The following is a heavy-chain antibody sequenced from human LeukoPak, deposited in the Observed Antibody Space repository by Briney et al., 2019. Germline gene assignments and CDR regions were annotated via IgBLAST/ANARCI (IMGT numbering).Heavy chain of an antibody. CDR1: GGSFSSYNW. J-gene: IGHJ4*02. D-gene: IGHD2-2*01. Sequence: SGTLSLTCEASGGSFSSYNWWRWGHPPPGKGVEWGGEIYHSGATNYNPTLKSRVTMSGDTSKNTVSLKLSTLTSADTAVYYCASMKGYCSSTSRYSFDSWGQGTLVTVSS. CDR3: ASMKGYCSSTSRYSFDS. CDR2: IYHSGAT. V-gene: IGHV4-4*02.